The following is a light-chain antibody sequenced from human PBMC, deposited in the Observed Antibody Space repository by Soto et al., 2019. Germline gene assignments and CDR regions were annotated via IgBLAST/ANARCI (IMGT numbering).Light chain of an antibody. Sequence: QSALTQPRSVSGSPGQSVTISCTGTSSDVGAYNYVSWYQQHPGKAPKLMIYDVSKRPSGVPDRLSGSKSGNTASLTISGLQADDEADYYCCSYAGWYTYVFGTGTKLTVL. V-gene: IGLV2-11*01. CDR2: DVS. CDR1: SSDVGAYNY. J-gene: IGLJ1*01. CDR3: CSYAGWYTYV.